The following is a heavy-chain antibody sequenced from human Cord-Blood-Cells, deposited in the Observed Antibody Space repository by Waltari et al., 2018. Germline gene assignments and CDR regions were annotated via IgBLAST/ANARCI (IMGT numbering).Heavy chain of an antibody. V-gene: IGHV4-39*01. Sequence: LQLQASGPGLVKPSETLSLTCTVSGGSIRSSRYYCGCIRQPPGPRLEWIGSIYYSGSTFYNPSLKSRVTISVDTSKNQFSLKLSSVTAADTAVYYCARHVGDCSSTSCYWDWFDPWGQGTLVTVSS. CDR2: IYYSGST. CDR3: ARHVGDCSSTSCYWDWFDP. CDR1: GGSIRSSRYY. D-gene: IGHD2-2*01. J-gene: IGHJ5*02.